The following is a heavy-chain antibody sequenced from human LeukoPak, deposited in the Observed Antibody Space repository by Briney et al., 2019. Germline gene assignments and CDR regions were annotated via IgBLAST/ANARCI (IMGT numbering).Heavy chain of an antibody. V-gene: IGHV1-69*05. CDR3: ARDRRYCSGGSCYFDY. CDR1: GGTFNSYA. J-gene: IGHJ4*02. D-gene: IGHD2-15*01. Sequence: ASVKVSCKASGGTFNSYAISWVRQAPGQGLEWVGRIIPIFGTPNYAQKFQGRVTITTDESTSTAYMDLSSLRSEDTAVYYCARDRRYCSGGSCYFDYWGQGTLVTVSS. CDR2: IIPIFGTP.